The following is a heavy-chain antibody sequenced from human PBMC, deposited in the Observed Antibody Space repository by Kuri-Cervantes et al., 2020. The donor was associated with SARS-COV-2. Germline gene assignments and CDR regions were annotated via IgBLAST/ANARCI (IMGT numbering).Heavy chain of an antibody. Sequence: GESLKISCAASGFTFSSYGMHWVRQAPGKGLEWVAVIWYDGSNKYYADSVKGRFTISRENAKNSLYLQMNSLGAGDTAVYYCAKMGAGDKRITMIVVAKRSYGMDVWGQGTTVTVSS. D-gene: IGHD3-22*01. J-gene: IGHJ6*02. CDR3: AKMGAGDKRITMIVVAKRSYGMDV. CDR1: GFTFSSYG. V-gene: IGHV3-33*06. CDR2: IWYDGSNK.